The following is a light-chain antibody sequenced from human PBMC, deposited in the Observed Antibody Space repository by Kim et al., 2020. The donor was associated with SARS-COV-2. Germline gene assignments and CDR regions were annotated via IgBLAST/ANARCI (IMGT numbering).Light chain of an antibody. CDR3: QQYGSSPPVT. J-gene: IGKJ5*01. Sequence: PGERATLPCRASQSVSSSYLAWYQQKPGQAPRRLIYGASSRATGIPDRFSGSGSGTEFTLTISRLEPEDFAVYYCQQYGSSPPVTFGKGTRLEIK. CDR1: QSVSSSY. V-gene: IGKV3-20*01. CDR2: GAS.